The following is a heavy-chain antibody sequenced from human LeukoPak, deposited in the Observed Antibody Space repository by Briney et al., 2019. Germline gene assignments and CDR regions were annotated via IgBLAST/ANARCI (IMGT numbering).Heavy chain of an antibody. V-gene: IGHV3-64*04. CDR3: ARNYGSGSFYNY. CDR1: GFTFRSYA. CDR2: IGSNGDST. J-gene: IGHJ4*02. Sequence: GGSLRLSCSGSGFTFRSYAMHWVRQAPGKGLEYVSGIGSNGDSTYYADSVKGRFTISRDNSKNTLYLQMNSLRDEDTAVYYCARNYGSGSFYNYRGQGTLVTVSS. D-gene: IGHD3-10*01.